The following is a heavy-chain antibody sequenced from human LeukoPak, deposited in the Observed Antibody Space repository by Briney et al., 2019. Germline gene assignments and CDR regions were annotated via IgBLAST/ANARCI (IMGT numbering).Heavy chain of an antibody. Sequence: SVKVSCKASGGTFSSYAISWVRQAPGQGLEWMGGIIPIFGSANYAQKFQGRVTITADKSTSTAYMELSGLRSEDTAVYYCARDKLTGDDSSSWVPPPTDWYFDLWGRGTLVTVSS. CDR2: IIPIFGSA. CDR3: ARDKLTGDDSSSWVPPPTDWYFDL. D-gene: IGHD6-13*01. CDR1: GGTFSSYA. V-gene: IGHV1-69*06. J-gene: IGHJ2*01.